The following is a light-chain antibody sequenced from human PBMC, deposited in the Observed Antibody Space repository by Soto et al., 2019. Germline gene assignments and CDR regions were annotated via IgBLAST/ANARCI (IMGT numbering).Light chain of an antibody. CDR2: DNN. V-gene: IGLV1-51*01. Sequence: QSVLTQPPSVSAAPGQKVTISCSGSSSNIGNNYVSWYQQLPGTAPKLLIYDNNKRPSGIPDRFSGSKSGTSATLGITGLQTGDEDDYYCGTWDSSLGAWVFGGGTKLTVL. CDR3: GTWDSSLGAWV. J-gene: IGLJ2*01. CDR1: SSNIGNNY.